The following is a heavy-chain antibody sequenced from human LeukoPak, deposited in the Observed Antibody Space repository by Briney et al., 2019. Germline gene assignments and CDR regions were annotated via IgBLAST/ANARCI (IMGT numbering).Heavy chain of an antibody. CDR2: IYYSGST. Sequence: SETLSLTCTVSGGSISSYYWSWIRQPPGKGLEWIGYIYYSGSTNYNPSLKSRVTISVDTSKNQFSLKLISVTAADTAVYYCARSPPLGYCSGGSCPHNWFDPWGQGTLVTVSS. J-gene: IGHJ5*02. D-gene: IGHD2-15*01. CDR1: GGSISSYY. CDR3: ARSPPLGYCSGGSCPHNWFDP. V-gene: IGHV4-59*08.